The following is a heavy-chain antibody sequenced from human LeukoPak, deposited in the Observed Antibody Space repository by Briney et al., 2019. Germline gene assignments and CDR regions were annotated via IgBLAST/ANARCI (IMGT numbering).Heavy chain of an antibody. CDR1: GYTFTGYY. D-gene: IGHD3-9*01. V-gene: IGHV1-2*02. CDR3: ARAVSDWRRGYYYYYMDV. J-gene: IGHJ6*03. CDR2: INPNSGGT. Sequence: ASVKVSCKASGYTFTGYYMHWVRQAPGQGLEWMGWINPNSGGTNYAQKFQGRVTMTRDTSISTAYMEQSRLRSDDTAVYYCARAVSDWRRGYYYYYMDVWGKGTTVTVSS.